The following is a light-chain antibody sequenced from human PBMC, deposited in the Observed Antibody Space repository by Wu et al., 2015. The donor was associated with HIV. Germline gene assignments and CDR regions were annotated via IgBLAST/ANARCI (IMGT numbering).Light chain of an antibody. V-gene: IGKV3-20*01. CDR2: DAS. Sequence: DIVLTQSPVTLSLSPGERATLSCRASQSIRSRYLAWYQQKPGQAPRLLIYDASTRATGIPDRFSGSGSGTDFTLIISRLDPEDFAVYYCQQSASSPWTFGQGTKVTIK. CDR1: QSIRSRY. CDR3: QQSASSPWT. J-gene: IGKJ1*01.